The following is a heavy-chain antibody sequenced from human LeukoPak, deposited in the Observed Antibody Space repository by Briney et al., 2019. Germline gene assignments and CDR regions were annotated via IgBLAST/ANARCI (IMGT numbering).Heavy chain of an antibody. CDR2: MNPNSGNT. CDR3: ARDCSRTSSYTRFDY. J-gene: IGHJ4*02. Sequence: GASVKVSCKASGYTFTSYDINWVRQATGQGLEWTGWMNPNSGNTGYAQKFQGRVTITRDTSISTAYMELSGLRSEDTAVYFCARDCSRTSSYTRFDYWGQGTLVTVSS. CDR1: GYTFTSYD. V-gene: IGHV1-8*01. D-gene: IGHD2-2*02.